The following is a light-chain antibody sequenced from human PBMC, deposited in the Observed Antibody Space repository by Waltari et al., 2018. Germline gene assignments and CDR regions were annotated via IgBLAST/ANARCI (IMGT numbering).Light chain of an antibody. CDR2: RVS. CDR3: MQGTHWPFT. Sequence: DVVMTQSPLSLPVTLGQPASISCSPSQRLVHSVGNTYSYWFHKRPGQSPRRLMYRVSNRDSGVRDRFSGSGSGTDFTLGIGRVEAEDVGVCYCMQGTHWPFTFGQGTRLEIK. J-gene: IGKJ5*01. CDR1: QRLVHSVGNTY. V-gene: IGKV2-30*02.